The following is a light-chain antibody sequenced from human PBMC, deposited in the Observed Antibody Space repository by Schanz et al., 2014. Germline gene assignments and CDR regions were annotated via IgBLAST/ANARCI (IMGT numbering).Light chain of an antibody. CDR3: SSFTSTNTWV. CDR1: SSDVGGYNY. J-gene: IGLJ3*02. V-gene: IGLV2-14*01. CDR2: DVS. Sequence: QSVLTQPASVSGSPGQSINISCTGTSSDVGGYNYVSWYQQHPGKAPKLMIYDVSDRPSGVSNRFSGSKSGNTASLTISGLQAEDESDYYCSSFTSTNTWVFGGGTKLTVL.